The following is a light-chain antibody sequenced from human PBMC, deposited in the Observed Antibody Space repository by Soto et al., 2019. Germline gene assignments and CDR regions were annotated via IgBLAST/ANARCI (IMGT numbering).Light chain of an antibody. J-gene: IGKJ2*01. CDR2: AAS. V-gene: IGKV3-20*01. CDR3: QLYGGSHMFS. Sequence: EIVLTQSPGTLSLSPGEGAARSCRTSQSISSSYLAWYQQKPGQAPRLLIYAASSRATGIPDRFSGSGSGTDFTLTISRLEPEDFAVYYCQLYGGSHMFSFGQGTKLEIK. CDR1: QSISSSY.